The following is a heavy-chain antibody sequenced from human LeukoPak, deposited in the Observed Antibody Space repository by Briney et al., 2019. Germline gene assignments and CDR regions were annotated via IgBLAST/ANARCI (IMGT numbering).Heavy chain of an antibody. D-gene: IGHD3-16*02. CDR1: GFTFSSSW. CDR3: AKDTPYDYVWGSYRYTGY. J-gene: IGHJ4*02. CDR2: IKQAGSEK. Sequence: GGSLRLSCAASGFTFSSSWMSWVRQAPGKGLEWVANIKQAGSEKYYVDSVKGRFTISRDNAKNSLYLQINSLRAEDTAVYFCAKDTPYDYVWGSYRYTGYWGQGTLVTVSS. V-gene: IGHV3-7*01.